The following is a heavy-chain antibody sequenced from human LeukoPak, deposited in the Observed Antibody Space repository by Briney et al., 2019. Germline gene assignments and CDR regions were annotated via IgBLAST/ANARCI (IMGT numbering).Heavy chain of an antibody. CDR1: GGSFSGYY. Sequence: SETLSLTCAVCGGSFSGYYWSWIRQPPGKGLEWIGEINHSGSTNYNPSLKSRVTISVDTSKNQFSLKLSSVTAADTAVYYCARGETYYYDSSGYPVFDYWGQGTLVTASS. V-gene: IGHV4-34*01. J-gene: IGHJ4*02. CDR2: INHSGST. CDR3: ARGETYYYDSSGYPVFDY. D-gene: IGHD3-22*01.